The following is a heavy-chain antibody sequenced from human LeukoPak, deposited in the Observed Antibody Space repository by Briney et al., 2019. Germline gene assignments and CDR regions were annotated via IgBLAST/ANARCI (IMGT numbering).Heavy chain of an antibody. CDR1: GYTFTSYD. CDR3: ARGRGSGRRRVDWFDP. CDR2: MNPNSGNT. D-gene: IGHD3-10*01. J-gene: IGHJ5*02. Sequence: ASVKVSCKASGYTFTSYDINWVRQATGQGLEWMGWMNPNSGNTGYAQKFQGRVTMTRNTSISTAYMELSSLRSEDTAVYYCARGRGSGRRRVDWFDPWGQGTLVTVSS. V-gene: IGHV1-8*01.